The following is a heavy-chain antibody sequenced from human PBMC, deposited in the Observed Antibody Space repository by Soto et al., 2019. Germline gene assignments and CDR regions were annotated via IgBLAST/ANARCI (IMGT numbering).Heavy chain of an antibody. J-gene: IGHJ4*02. D-gene: IGHD4-17*01. CDR1: GGTFNSYT. CDR3: ARESLSYGDSI. Sequence: GASVKVSCKASGGTFNSYTISWVRQAPGQGLEWMGRIIPILGIANYAQKFQGRVTITADKSTSTAYMELSSLRSEDTAVCYCARESLSYGDSIWGQGTLVTVSS. CDR2: IIPILGIA. V-gene: IGHV1-69*04.